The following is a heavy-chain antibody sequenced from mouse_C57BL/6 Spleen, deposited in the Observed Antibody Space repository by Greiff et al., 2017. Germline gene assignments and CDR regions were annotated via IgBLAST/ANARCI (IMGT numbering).Heavy chain of an antibody. Sequence: EVQLQQSGPGLVKPSQSLSLTCSVTGYSITSGYYWNWIRQFPGNKLEWMGYISYDGSNNYNPSLKNRISITRDTSKNQFFLKLNSVTTEDTATYYCARPVAHWYFDVWGTGTTVTVSS. CDR3: ARPVAHWYFDV. D-gene: IGHD1-1*01. J-gene: IGHJ1*03. V-gene: IGHV3-6*01. CDR2: ISYDGSN. CDR1: GYSITSGYY.